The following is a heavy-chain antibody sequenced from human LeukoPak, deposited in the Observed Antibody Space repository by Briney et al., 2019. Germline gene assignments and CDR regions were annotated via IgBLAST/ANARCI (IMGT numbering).Heavy chain of an antibody. D-gene: IGHD6-19*01. J-gene: IGHJ6*04. Sequence: SETLSLTCAVYGGSFSGYYWSWIRQPPGKGLEWIGEINHSGSTNYNPSLKSRVTISVDTSKNQFSLKLSSVTAADTAVYYCARGRIAVAGTYYYYYYGMDVRGKGTTVTVSS. V-gene: IGHV4-34*01. CDR3: ARGRIAVAGTYYYYYYGMDV. CDR2: INHSGST. CDR1: GGSFSGYY.